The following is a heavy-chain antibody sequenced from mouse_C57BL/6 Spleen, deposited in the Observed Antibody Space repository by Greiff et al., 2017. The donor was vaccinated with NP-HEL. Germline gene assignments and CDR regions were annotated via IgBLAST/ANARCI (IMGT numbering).Heavy chain of an antibody. Sequence: QVQLQQPGAELVKPVASVKLSCKASGYTFTSYWMHWVKQRPGQGLEWIGMIHPNSGSTNYNEKFKSKATLTVDKSSSTAYMELSSLTSEDSAVYYCAPITTVVAGDYWGQGTTLTVSS. D-gene: IGHD1-1*01. CDR2: IHPNSGST. CDR1: GYTFTSYW. J-gene: IGHJ2*01. V-gene: IGHV1-64*01. CDR3: APITTVVAGDY.